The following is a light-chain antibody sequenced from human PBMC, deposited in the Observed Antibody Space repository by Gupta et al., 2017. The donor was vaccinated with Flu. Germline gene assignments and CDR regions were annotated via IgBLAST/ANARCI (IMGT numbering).Light chain of an antibody. CDR3: MQDLQTFT. J-gene: IGKJ3*01. Sequence: DIVMTQSPLSLPVTPGEPASISCRSSQSLLHSNGYNYLDWYLQKPGQSPQLLIYLGSNRASGVPDRFSGSGAGTDFTLKISRVEAEDVGVYYGMQDLQTFTFGPGTKVDIK. CDR2: LGS. CDR1: QSLLHSNGYNY. V-gene: IGKV2-28*01.